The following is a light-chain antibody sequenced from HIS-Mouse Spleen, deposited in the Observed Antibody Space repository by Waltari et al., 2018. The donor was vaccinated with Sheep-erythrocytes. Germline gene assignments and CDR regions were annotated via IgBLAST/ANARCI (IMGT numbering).Light chain of an antibody. CDR1: QGISSY. CDR2: AAP. J-gene: IGKJ2*01. Sequence: DIQLTQSPSFLSASVGYRVTITCRASQGISSYLAWYQQKPGKAPKLLIYAAPTLQSGVPSRFSGSGSGTEFTLTISSLQPEDFATYYCQQLNSYPHTFGQGTKLEIK. CDR3: QQLNSYPHT. V-gene: IGKV1-9*01.